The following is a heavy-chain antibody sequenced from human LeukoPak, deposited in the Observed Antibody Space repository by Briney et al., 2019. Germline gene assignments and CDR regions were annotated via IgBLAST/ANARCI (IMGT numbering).Heavy chain of an antibody. J-gene: IGHJ4*02. V-gene: IGHV3-66*01. CDR1: GFTVSSNY. D-gene: IGHD2-15*01. CDR3: ASGYCSGGSCYGGRY. CDR2: IYSGGST. Sequence: PGGSLRLSCAASGFTVSSNYMSWVRQAPGKGLEWVSVIYSGGSTYYADSVKGRFTISRDNSKNTLYLQMNSLRAEDTAVYYCASGYCSGGSCYGGRYWGQGTLVTVSS.